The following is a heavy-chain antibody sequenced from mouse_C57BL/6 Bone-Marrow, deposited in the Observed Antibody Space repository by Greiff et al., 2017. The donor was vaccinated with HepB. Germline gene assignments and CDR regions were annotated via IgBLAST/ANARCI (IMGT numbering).Heavy chain of an antibody. CDR2: IDPNSGGT. CDR1: GYTFTSYW. CDR3: ARGGCYYAMDY. Sequence: QVQLKQPGAELVKPGASVKLSCKASGYTFTSYWMHWVKQRPGRGLEWIGRIDPNSGGTKYNEKFKSKATLTVDKPSSTAYMQLSSLTSEDSAVYYCARGGCYYAMDYWGQGTSVTVSS. V-gene: IGHV1-72*01. J-gene: IGHJ4*01.